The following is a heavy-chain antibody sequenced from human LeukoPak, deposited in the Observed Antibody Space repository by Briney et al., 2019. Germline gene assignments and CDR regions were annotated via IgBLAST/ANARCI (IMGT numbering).Heavy chain of an antibody. V-gene: IGHV1-18*01. CDR3: ARWYDILTGYPDYFDY. J-gene: IGHJ4*02. Sequence: ASVKVSCKASGYTFTSYGISWVRQAPGQGLEWMGWISAYNGNTNYAQKLQGRVTVTTDTSTSTAYMELRSLRSDDTAVYYCARWYDILTGYPDYFDYWGQGTLVTVSS. CDR2: ISAYNGNT. D-gene: IGHD3-9*01. CDR1: GYTFTSYG.